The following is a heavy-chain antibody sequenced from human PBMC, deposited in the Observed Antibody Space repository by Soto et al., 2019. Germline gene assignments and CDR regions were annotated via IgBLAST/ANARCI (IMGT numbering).Heavy chain of an antibody. J-gene: IGHJ4*02. CDR3: ARCGGNDHRPVAY. CDR1: GYTFNSDG. D-gene: IGHD2-21*01. Sequence: QVQLVQSGAEVKKPGASVKVSCKASGYTFNSDGISWVRQAPGQGLEWMGWISAYNGNKNYVQKVQGRVTMTTDTSTSTASMELRSLRSDDTAVYYCARCGGNDHRPVAYWGQGTLVTVSS. CDR2: ISAYNGNK. V-gene: IGHV1-18*01.